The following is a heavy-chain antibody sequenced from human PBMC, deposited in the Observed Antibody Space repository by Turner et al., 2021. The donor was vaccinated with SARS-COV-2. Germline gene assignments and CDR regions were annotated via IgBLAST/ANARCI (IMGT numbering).Heavy chain of an antibody. V-gene: IGHV3-30*04. CDR3: ARDLGGAVAGFDP. CDR1: GFTFSSYA. CDR2: MSYDGSNK. D-gene: IGHD6-19*01. Sequence: QVQLVESGGGVVQPGRSLRLSCAASGFTFSSYAMHWVRQAPGKGLEWVALMSYDGSNKYYADSVKGRFTISRDNSKNTLYLQMNSLRAEDTAVYYCARDLGGAVAGFDPWGQGTLVTVSS. J-gene: IGHJ5*02.